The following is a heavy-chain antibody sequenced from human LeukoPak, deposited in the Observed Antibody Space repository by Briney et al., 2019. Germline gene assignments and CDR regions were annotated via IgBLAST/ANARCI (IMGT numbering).Heavy chain of an antibody. D-gene: IGHD6-13*01. V-gene: IGHV3-15*01. CDR2: IKSKTDGGIT. CDR1: GFTFSNVW. CDR3: TTVSREDSSSDY. J-gene: IGHJ4*02. Sequence: GGSLRLSCAASGFTFSNVWMSWVRQAPGEGREGVVRIKSKTDGGITDYAAPVKGRLPSPREEPKNTLFLQMNGLKIEDTAVYYCTTVSREDSSSDYWGQGTLVTVSS.